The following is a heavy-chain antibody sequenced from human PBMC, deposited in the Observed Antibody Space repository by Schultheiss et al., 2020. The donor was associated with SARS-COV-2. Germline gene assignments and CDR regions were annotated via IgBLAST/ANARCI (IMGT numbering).Heavy chain of an antibody. CDR3: AREGSGSYVGGMDV. V-gene: IGHV4-30-4*08. CDR2: IYYSGST. CDR1: GGSISSGAYY. D-gene: IGHD3-10*01. Sequence: SQTLSLTCTVSGGSISSGAYYWSWIRQHPGKGLEWIGYIYYSGSTYYNPSLKSRVTISVDTSKNQFSLKLSSVTAADTAVYYCAREGSGSYVGGMDVWGQGTTVTVSS. J-gene: IGHJ6*02.